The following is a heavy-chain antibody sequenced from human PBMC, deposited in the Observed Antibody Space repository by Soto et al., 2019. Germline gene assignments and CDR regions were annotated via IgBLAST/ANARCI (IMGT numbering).Heavy chain of an antibody. J-gene: IGHJ5*02. Sequence: SETLSLTCTVSGGSISRGGGDYFWSWIRQHPGKGLEWIGYIYYSGHTYYNPSLKSRITISIDTSKTQFSLKLSSVTAADTAVYYCATIDYTAYWFDPWGQGTLVTVS. CDR3: ATIDYTAYWFDP. D-gene: IGHD4-4*01. CDR2: IYYSGHT. V-gene: IGHV4-31*03. CDR1: GGSISRGGGDYF.